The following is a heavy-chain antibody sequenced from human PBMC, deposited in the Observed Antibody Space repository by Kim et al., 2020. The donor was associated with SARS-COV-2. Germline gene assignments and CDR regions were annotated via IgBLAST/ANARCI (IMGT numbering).Heavy chain of an antibody. CDR3: ARVRGSGYDQPYYFDY. V-gene: IGHV4-31*03. J-gene: IGHJ4*02. CDR1: GGSISSGGYY. Sequence: SETLSLTCTVSGGSISSGGYYWSWIRQHPGKGLEWIGYIYYSGSTYYNPSLKSRVTISVDTSKNQFSLKLSSVTAADTAVYYCARVRGSGYDQPYYFDYWGQGTLVTVSS. D-gene: IGHD5-12*01. CDR2: IYYSGST.